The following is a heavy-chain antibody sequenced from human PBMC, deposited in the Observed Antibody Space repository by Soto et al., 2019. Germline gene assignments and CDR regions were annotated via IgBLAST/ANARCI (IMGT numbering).Heavy chain of an antibody. D-gene: IGHD6-19*01. CDR2: IGSGGDT. V-gene: IGHV3-13*04. CDR1: GFTFSSYD. CDR3: AIAGAVAGTALDY. Sequence: EVQLVESGGGLVQPGGSLRLSCAASGFTFSSYDMHWVRQVIGKGLEWVSGIGSGGDTYYPGSVKGRFTISRENAKNSFYLQMTRLRAGNTAIYYCAIAGAVAGTALDYWGQGTLVAVSS. J-gene: IGHJ4*02.